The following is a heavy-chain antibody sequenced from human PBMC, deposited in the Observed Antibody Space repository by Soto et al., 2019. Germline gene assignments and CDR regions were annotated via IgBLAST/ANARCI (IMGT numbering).Heavy chain of an antibody. D-gene: IGHD3-9*01. CDR1: GFTVSSNY. CDR2: IYSGGST. Sequence: PGGSLRLSCAASGFTVSSNYMSWVRQAPGKGLEWVSVIYSGGSTYYADSVKGRFTISRDNSKNTLYLQMNSLRAEDTAVYYCARDQISYDILTGPPDYYGMDVWGQGTTVTVS. V-gene: IGHV3-66*01. J-gene: IGHJ6*02. CDR3: ARDQISYDILTGPPDYYGMDV.